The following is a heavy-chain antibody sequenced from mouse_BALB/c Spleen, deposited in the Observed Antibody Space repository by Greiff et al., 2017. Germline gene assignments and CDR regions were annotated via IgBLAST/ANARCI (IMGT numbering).Heavy chain of an antibody. CDR1: GFTFSDYY. CDR3: ARDSDYGYDGAMDY. J-gene: IGHJ4*01. D-gene: IGHD2-2*01. Sequence: EVQGVESGGGLVKPGGSLKLSCAASGFTFSDYYMYWVRQTPEKRLEWVATISDGGSYTYYPDSVKGRFTISRDNAKNNLYLQMSSLKSEDTAMYYCARDSDYGYDGAMDYWGQGTSVTVSS. CDR2: ISDGGSYT. V-gene: IGHV5-4*02.